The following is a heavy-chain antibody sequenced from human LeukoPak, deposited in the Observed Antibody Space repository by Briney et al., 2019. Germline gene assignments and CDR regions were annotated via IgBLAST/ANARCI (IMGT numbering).Heavy chain of an antibody. D-gene: IGHD5-24*01. CDR1: GGTFSSYA. Sequence: SVTVSCMASGGTFSSYAISWVRQAPGQGLEWMGGFIPIFGTANYAQKFQGRVTITADKSTSTAYMELSSLRSEDTAVYYCARGSMATSLPDYWGQGTLVTVSS. J-gene: IGHJ4*02. CDR2: FIPIFGTA. CDR3: ARGSMATSLPDY. V-gene: IGHV1-69*06.